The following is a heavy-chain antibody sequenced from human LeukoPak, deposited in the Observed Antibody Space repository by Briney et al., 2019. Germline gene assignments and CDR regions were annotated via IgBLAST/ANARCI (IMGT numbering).Heavy chain of an antibody. Sequence: PGGSLRLSCSTSGFTFGDYGMHWVRQAPGKGLDWVTSIQYDGSNKYYSDSVKGRFAISRDNSKNTLYLQMNSLRAEDTAVYYCAKGSKPPPRRNIVVVPAARAPYYYYYMDVWGKGTTVTVSS. V-gene: IGHV3-30*02. CDR1: GFTFGDYG. J-gene: IGHJ6*03. CDR3: AKGSKPPPRRNIVVVPAARAPYYYYYMDV. D-gene: IGHD2-2*01. CDR2: IQYDGSNK.